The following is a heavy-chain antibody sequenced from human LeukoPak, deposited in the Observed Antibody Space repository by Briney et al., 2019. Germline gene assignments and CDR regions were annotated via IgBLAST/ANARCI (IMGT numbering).Heavy chain of an antibody. Sequence: GGSLRLSCAASGFTFSSYWMHWVRQAPGKGLVWVSRINSDGSSTSYADSVKGRFTISRDNSKNTLYLQMNSLRAEDTAVYYCARSYYYESSGYYYFDYWGQGTLVTVSS. CDR3: ARSYYYESSGYYYFDY. CDR2: INSDGSST. CDR1: GFTFSSYW. D-gene: IGHD3-22*01. J-gene: IGHJ4*02. V-gene: IGHV3-74*01.